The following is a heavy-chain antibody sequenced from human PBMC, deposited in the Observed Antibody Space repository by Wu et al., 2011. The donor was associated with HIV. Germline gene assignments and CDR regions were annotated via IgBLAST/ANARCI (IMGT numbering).Heavy chain of an antibody. J-gene: IGHJ4*02. Sequence: QVQLVQSGAEVKKPGSSVKVSCKASGGTFSNTAVSWVRQAPGQGLEWMGGIIPIFGTAKYAQKFQGRVTITADKSTSTAYMELSRLRSEDTAVYYCARDLGGDEDYWGQGTLVTVSS. CDR1: GGTFSNTA. CDR3: ARDLGGDEDY. D-gene: IGHD2-21*01. CDR2: IIPIFGTA. V-gene: IGHV1-69*14.